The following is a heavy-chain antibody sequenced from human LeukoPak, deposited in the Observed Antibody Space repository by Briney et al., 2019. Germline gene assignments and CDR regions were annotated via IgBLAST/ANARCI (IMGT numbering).Heavy chain of an antibody. CDR2: ISFSGKT. CDR3: AREGYPPYYFDF. Sequence: PSETLSLTCSVSSGSINSGYHYWGWIRQHTGKGLEWIGYISFSGKTYYNPSLESRIMISRDTSKNHFFLNLTSVTAADTAVYYCAREGYPPYYFDFWGLGTLVTVSS. V-gene: IGHV4-31*03. D-gene: IGHD5-18*01. CDR1: SGSINSGYHY. J-gene: IGHJ4*02.